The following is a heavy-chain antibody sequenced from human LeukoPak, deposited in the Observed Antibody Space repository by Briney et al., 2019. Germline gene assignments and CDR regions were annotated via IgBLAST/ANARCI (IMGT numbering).Heavy chain of an antibody. V-gene: IGHV4-34*01. CDR2: INHSGST. Sequence: SETLSLTCTVSGGSIRSYYWSWIRQPPGKGLEWIGEINHSGSTNYNPSLKSRVTISVDTSKNQFSLKLSSVTAADTAVYYCARGELTQHWFDPWGQGTLVTVSS. CDR3: ARGELTQHWFDP. D-gene: IGHD1-7*01. J-gene: IGHJ5*02. CDR1: GGSIRSYY.